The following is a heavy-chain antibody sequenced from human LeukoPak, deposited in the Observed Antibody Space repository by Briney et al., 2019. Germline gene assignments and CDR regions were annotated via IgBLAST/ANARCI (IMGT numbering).Heavy chain of an antibody. D-gene: IGHD1-14*01. CDR1: GFTFSSYW. CDR2: INQDGSEK. Sequence: GGSLRLSCTASGFTFSSYWMNWVRQAPGKGLEWVAHINQDGSEKYFVDSVRGRLTISKDNAKNSLYLQVNSLRAEDTAVYYCARDSYRALEYWGQGTLVTVSS. CDR3: ARDSYRALEY. V-gene: IGHV3-7*01. J-gene: IGHJ4*02.